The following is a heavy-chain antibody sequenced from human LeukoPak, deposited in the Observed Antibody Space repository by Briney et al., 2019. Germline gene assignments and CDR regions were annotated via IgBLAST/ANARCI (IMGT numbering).Heavy chain of an antibody. CDR1: GFTFSSFW. J-gene: IGHJ4*02. CDR3: GYTNNFYH. D-gene: IGHD3-16*02. V-gene: IGHV3-7*02. Sequence: GGSLRLSCAASGFTFSSFWMSWVRQAPGKGLEWVANINQDGSEKYYVDSVKGRFTISRDNAKNSLYLQMNSLRAEDTAVYYCGYTNNFYHWGQGALVVVSA. CDR2: INQDGSEK.